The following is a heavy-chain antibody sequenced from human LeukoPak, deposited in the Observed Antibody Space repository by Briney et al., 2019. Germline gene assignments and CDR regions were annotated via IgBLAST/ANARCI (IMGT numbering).Heavy chain of an antibody. J-gene: IGHJ4*02. CDR2: ISWNSPTT. CDR1: AFTVGNYA. D-gene: IGHD2-21*02. V-gene: IGHV3-9*01. CDR3: AKDMREYCGGDCYPTFDY. Sequence: SPRPAWAPSAFTVGNYAMQSVRQPPRNCLEWVSAISWNSPTTGYADSVKGRFTISRDNAKNSLYLQMNSLRAEETALYYCAKDMREYCGGDCYPTFDYWGQGTLVTVSS.